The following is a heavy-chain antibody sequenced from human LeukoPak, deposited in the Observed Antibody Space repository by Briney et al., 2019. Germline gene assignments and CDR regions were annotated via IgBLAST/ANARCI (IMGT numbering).Heavy chain of an antibody. CDR3: ATEALKWELLLDAFDI. V-gene: IGHV3-30*01. CDR2: ISYDGSNK. D-gene: IGHD1-26*01. J-gene: IGHJ3*02. Sequence: PGGSLRLSCAASGFTFSSYAMHWVRQAPGKGLEWVAVISYDGSNKYYADSVKGRFTISRDNSKNTLCLQMNSLRAEDTAVYYCATEALKWELLLDAFDIWGQGTMVTVSS. CDR1: GFTFSSYA.